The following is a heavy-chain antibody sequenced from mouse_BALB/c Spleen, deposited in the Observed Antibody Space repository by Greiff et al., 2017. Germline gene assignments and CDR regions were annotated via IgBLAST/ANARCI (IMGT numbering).Heavy chain of an antibody. CDR1: GFTFSSYA. Sequence: EVMLVESGGGLVKPGGSLKLSCAASGFTFSSYAMSWVRQTPEKRLEWVASISSGGSTYYPDSVMGRFTISGKNARNILYLQMSSLRSEDTAMYYGARHYYGMDYWGQGTSVTVSS. CDR3: ARHYYGMDY. V-gene: IGHV5-6-5*01. CDR2: ISSGGST. J-gene: IGHJ4*01.